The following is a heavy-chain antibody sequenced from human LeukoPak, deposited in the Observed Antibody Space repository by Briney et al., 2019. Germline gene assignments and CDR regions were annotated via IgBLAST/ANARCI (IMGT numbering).Heavy chain of an antibody. V-gene: IGHV3-30*03. CDR2: ISDDGRNK. CDR1: GFTFSNYW. D-gene: IGHD1-1*01. Sequence: GGSLRLSCAASGFTFSNYWMHWVRQAPGKGLEWVAVISDDGRNKYYADSVKGRFTISRDNSKNTLSPQMNSLRDEDTAIYYCARGRVRSHRTAPEYWGQGTLVTVSS. CDR3: ARGRVRSHRTAPEY. J-gene: IGHJ4*02.